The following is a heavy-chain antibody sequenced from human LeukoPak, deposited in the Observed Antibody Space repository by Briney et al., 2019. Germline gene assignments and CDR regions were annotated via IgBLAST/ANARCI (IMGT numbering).Heavy chain of an antibody. V-gene: IGHV4-34*01. CDR3: ARGSPMVV. J-gene: IGHJ6*02. CDR2: INHSGST. Sequence: SETLSLTCAVYGGSFSGYYWSWIRQPPGKGLEWIGEINHSGSTNYNPSLKSRVTISVDTSKNQFSLKLSSVTAADTAVYYCARGSPMVVWGQGTTVIVSS. CDR1: GGSFSGYY.